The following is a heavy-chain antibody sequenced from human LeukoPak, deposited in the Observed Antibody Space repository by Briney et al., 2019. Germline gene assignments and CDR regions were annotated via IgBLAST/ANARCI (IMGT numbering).Heavy chain of an antibody. CDR2: IYYSGST. Sequence: SETLSLTCTVSGGSISSYYLSWIRQPPGKGLEWVGYIYYSGSTNYNPSLKSRVTISVDTSKNQFSLKLSSVTAADTAVYYCARERMVRGVGYGMDVWGKGTTVTVSS. CDR3: ARERMVRGVGYGMDV. D-gene: IGHD3-10*01. CDR1: GGSISSYY. V-gene: IGHV4-59*01. J-gene: IGHJ6*04.